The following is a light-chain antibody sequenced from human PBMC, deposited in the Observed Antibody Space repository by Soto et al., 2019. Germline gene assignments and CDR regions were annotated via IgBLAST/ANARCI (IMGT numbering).Light chain of an antibody. V-gene: IGKV1-33*01. CDR3: QQYDNLPLYT. J-gene: IGKJ2*01. CDR1: QDINNY. Sequence: DIQMTQSPSSLSASVGDRVTITCQASQDINNYLNWYQQKPGKAPKLLIYDASNLETGVPSRFSGSGSGTDFTFTISSLQPEDIATYYCQQYDNLPLYTFGQGTKLEIK. CDR2: DAS.